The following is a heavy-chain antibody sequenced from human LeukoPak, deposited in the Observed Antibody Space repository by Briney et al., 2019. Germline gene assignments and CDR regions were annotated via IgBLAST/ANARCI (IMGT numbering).Heavy chain of an antibody. V-gene: IGHV4-39*01. CDR1: GASFSSSTYY. Sequence: PSETLSLTCTVSGASFSSSTYYWGWIRQPPGKGLEWIGSIYYSGSTYYNPSLKNRVTMSVDTSKNQFSLKLSSVTAADTAVYYCARHAGGISATGTRPFDYWGQGTLVTVSS. CDR2: IYYSGST. CDR3: ARHAGGISATGTRPFDY. J-gene: IGHJ4*02. D-gene: IGHD6-13*01.